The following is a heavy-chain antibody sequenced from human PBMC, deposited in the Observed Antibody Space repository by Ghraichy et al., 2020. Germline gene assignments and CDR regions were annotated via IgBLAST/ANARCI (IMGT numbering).Heavy chain of an antibody. CDR2: IYYSGST. V-gene: IGHV4-30-4*01. D-gene: IGHD2-2*03. CDR1: GGSISSGDYY. J-gene: IGHJ3*02. CDR3: ARDPGDCSSTSCPPGRDAFDI. Sequence: SETLSLTCTVSGGSISSGDYYWSWIRQPPGKGLEWIGYIYYSGSTYYNPSLKSRVTISVDTSKNQFSLKLSSVTAADTAVYYCARDPGDCSSTSCPPGRDAFDIWGKGTMVTVSS.